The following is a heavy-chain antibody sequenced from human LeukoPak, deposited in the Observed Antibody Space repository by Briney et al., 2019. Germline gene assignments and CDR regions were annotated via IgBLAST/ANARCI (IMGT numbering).Heavy chain of an antibody. CDR3: ARGAPPYYYDSSGYTSDSFDY. CDR2: ISAYNGNT. D-gene: IGHD3-22*01. Sequence: ASVKVSCKASGYTFTSYGISWVRQAPAQGLEWMGWISAYNGNTNYAQKLQGRVTMTTDTSTSTAYMELRSLRSDDTAVYYCARGAPPYYYDSSGYTSDSFDYWGQGTLVTVSS. CDR1: GYTFTSYG. J-gene: IGHJ4*02. V-gene: IGHV1-18*01.